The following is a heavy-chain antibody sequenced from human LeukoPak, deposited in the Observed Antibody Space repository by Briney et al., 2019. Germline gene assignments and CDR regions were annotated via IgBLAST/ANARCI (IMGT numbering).Heavy chain of an antibody. J-gene: IGHJ4*02. D-gene: IGHD1-26*01. V-gene: IGHV3-23*01. CDR2: ISAGGGDT. CDR1: GFTFSSSA. CDR3: TKGGSYAPLDY. Sequence: GVSPRLSCAASGFTFSSSAMTWVRQAPGKGLDWVSAISAGGGDTVYADSVKGRLTISRDNSKNTLYLQMNSLRAEDTAIYYCTKGGSYAPLDYWGQGTLITVSS.